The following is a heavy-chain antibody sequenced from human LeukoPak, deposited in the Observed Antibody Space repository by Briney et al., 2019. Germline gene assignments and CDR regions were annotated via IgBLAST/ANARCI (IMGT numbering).Heavy chain of an antibody. Sequence: GGSLRLSCAASEFTFSTYSMNWVRQAPGKGLEWVSSISSGSTYIYYADSVKGRFTISRDNSKNTLFLQMNSLRAEDTAVYYCAKTYYDTGGPYYYYMDVWGKGTTVTISS. CDR2: ISSGSTYI. CDR3: AKTYYDTGGPYYYYMDV. D-gene: IGHD3-22*01. CDR1: EFTFSTYS. J-gene: IGHJ6*03. V-gene: IGHV3-21*01.